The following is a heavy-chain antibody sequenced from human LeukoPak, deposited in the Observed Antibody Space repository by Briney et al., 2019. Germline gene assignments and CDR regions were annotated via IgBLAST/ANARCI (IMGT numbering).Heavy chain of an antibody. D-gene: IGHD2/OR15-2a*01. CDR1: GFTFSSYV. CDR3: ARDGNYFSWFDP. J-gene: IGHJ5*02. V-gene: IGHV3-30*02. Sequence: PGGSLRLSCAASGFTFSSYVMHWVRQAPGKGLDWVAFIRYDGSNKYYSDSVKGRFTISRDNSKNTLYLQMNSLRAEDTAVYYCARDGNYFSWFDPWGQGTLVTVSS. CDR2: IRYDGSNK.